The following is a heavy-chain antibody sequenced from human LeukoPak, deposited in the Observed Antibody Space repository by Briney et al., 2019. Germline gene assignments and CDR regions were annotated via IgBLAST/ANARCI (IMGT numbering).Heavy chain of an antibody. Sequence: PEGSLRLSCAASGFTFRNHAMNWVRQAPGNGLEWVSVISGSGETTYYADSVKGRFTISRDNSQNTLYLQMSSLRGEDTALYYCAKDRGMVGASVRAFDYWGQGTLVTVSS. CDR2: ISGSGETT. CDR3: AKDRGMVGASVRAFDY. J-gene: IGHJ4*02. CDR1: GFTFRNHA. D-gene: IGHD1-26*01. V-gene: IGHV3-23*01.